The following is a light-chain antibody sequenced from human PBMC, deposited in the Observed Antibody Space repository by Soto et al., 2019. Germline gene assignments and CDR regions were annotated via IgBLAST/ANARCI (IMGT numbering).Light chain of an antibody. CDR2: NTH. Sequence: QTVVTQEPSFSVSPGGTVTLTCGLSSGPVFTSSYPNWYQQTPGQAPRTLIFNTHTRSSGVPDRFSGSILGDKAALTITGAQADDDSYYYWLLYLGGGIWVFGGGTKLTVL. CDR3: LLYLGGGIWV. CDR1: SGPVFTSSY. J-gene: IGLJ3*02. V-gene: IGLV8-61*01.